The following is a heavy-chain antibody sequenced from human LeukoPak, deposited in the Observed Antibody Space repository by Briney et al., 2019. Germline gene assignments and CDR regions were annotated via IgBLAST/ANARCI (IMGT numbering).Heavy chain of an antibody. D-gene: IGHD2-2*02. CDR2: INHSEST. CDR1: GGSFSGYY. CDR3: ATGRIVVVPAAIRGPEINFDY. Sequence: SSETLSLTCAVYGGSFSGYYWSWIRQPPGKGLEWIGEINHSESTNYNPSLRSRVTISVDTSKNQFSLKLSSVTAADTAVYYCATGRIVVVPAAIRGPEINFDYWGQGTLVTVSS. V-gene: IGHV4-34*01. J-gene: IGHJ4*02.